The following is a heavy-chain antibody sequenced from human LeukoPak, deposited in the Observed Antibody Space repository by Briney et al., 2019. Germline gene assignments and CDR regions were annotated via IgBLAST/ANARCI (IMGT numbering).Heavy chain of an antibody. CDR3: ARAVSGRFDY. J-gene: IGHJ4*02. CDR2: IYYSGST. V-gene: IGHV4-59*08. CDR1: GGSMSPYH. D-gene: IGHD6-19*01. Sequence: SGTLSLTCTVSGGSMSPYHWGWIRQPPGKGLEWTGYIYYSGSTNYNPSLNSRVTISVDTSKNQFSLRLSSVTAADTAIYYCARAVSGRFDYWGQGTLVTVSS.